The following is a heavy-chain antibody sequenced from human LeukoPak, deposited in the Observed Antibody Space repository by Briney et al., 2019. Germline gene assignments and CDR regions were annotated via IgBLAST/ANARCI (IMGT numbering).Heavy chain of an antibody. V-gene: IGHV5-51*01. Sequence: GESLRISCKTSGFSFTGYWIGWVRQMPEKGLEWMGIICPGDSDSKYSPSFQGLVPFSADKSISTAYLQWSSLRASDTAMYYCARLRGDSSGYDALEIWGQGTMVTVSS. D-gene: IGHD3-22*01. J-gene: IGHJ3*02. CDR1: GFSFTGYW. CDR2: ICPGDSDS. CDR3: ARLRGDSSGYDALEI.